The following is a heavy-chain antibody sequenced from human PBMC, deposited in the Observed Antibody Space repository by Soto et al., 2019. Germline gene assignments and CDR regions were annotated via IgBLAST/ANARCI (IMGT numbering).Heavy chain of an antibody. J-gene: IGHJ5*02. Sequence: SETLSLTCTISGGSISPYSWTWIRQSPGKGLEWIGYVSHSGRTFYTPSLKSRLTMSLDTSRSQFSLRLKSVSAADTAVYYCARLLGGYDDYGGWFAPWGQGTLVTVS. CDR2: VSHSGRT. CDR3: ARLLGGYDDYGGWFAP. CDR1: GGSISPYS. D-gene: IGHD4-17*01. V-gene: IGHV4-59*01.